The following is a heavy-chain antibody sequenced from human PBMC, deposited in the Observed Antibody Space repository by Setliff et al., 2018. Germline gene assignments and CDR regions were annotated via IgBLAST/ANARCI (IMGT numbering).Heavy chain of an antibody. D-gene: IGHD3-3*01. CDR3: ARGKTFFGAFIRAFDI. J-gene: IGHJ3*02. V-gene: IGHV4-39*01. CDR1: GGYIGGTSYY. Sequence: SETLSLTCIVSGGYIGGTSYYWGWIRQPPGKGLEWIGSIHFRGTTYYNPSLNSQVTISVDTSKNQFSLNLNSVTAADTAVYYCARGKTFFGAFIRAFDIWGQGRMVTVSS. CDR2: IHFRGTT.